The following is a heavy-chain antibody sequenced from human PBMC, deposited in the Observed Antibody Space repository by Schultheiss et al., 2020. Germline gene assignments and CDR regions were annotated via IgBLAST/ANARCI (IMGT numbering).Heavy chain of an antibody. CDR2: IIPIFGTA. CDR3: ARDPAAAGSEDYYGMDV. V-gene: IGHV1-69*13. D-gene: IGHD6-13*01. J-gene: IGHJ6*02. CDR1: GGTFSSYA. Sequence: SVKVSCKASGGTFSSYAISWVRQAPGQGLEWMGGIIPIFGTANYAQKFQGRVTITADESTSTAYMELSSLRSEDTAVYYCARDPAAAGSEDYYGMDVWGQGTTVTVSS.